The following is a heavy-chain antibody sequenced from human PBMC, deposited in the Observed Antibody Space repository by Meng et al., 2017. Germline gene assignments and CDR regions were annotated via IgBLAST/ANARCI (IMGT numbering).Heavy chain of an antibody. Sequence: ITLQESGPTPVKPTQTLTLTCTFSGFSLSTSGVGVGWVRQPPGKALEWLALIYWDDDKRYSPSLESRLTITKDTSKNQVVLTMTNMDPVDTATYYCAHRLGFTKPFVYWGQGTLVTVSS. CDR1: GFSLSTSGVG. CDR2: IYWDDDK. J-gene: IGHJ4*02. V-gene: IGHV2-5*02. D-gene: IGHD2-8*01. CDR3: AHRLGFTKPFVY.